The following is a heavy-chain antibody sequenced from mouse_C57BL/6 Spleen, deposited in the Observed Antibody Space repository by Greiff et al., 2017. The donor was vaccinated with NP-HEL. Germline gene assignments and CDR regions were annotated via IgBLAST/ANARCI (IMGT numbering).Heavy chain of an antibody. V-gene: IGHV3-6*01. Sequence: ESGPGLVKPSQSLSLTCSVTGYSITSGYYWNWIRQFPGNKLEWMGYISYDGSNNYNPSLKNRISITRDTSKNQFFLKLNSVTTEDTATYYCARGYYGSSYKDYWGQGTTLTVSS. CDR3: ARGYYGSSYKDY. CDR2: ISYDGSN. J-gene: IGHJ2*01. CDR1: GYSITSGYY. D-gene: IGHD1-1*01.